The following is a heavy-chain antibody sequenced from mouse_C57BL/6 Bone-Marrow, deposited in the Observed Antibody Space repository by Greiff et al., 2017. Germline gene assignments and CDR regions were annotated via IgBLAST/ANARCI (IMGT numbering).Heavy chain of an antibody. CDR3: ARGGRRGYFDV. J-gene: IGHJ1*03. Sequence: VKLQQPGAELVKPGASVKLSCKASGYTFTSYWMHWVKQRPGQGLEWIGMIHPNSGSTNYNEKFKSKATLTVDKSSSTAYMQLSSLTSEDSAVYYCARGGRRGYFDVWGTGTTVTVSS. V-gene: IGHV1-64*01. CDR1: GYTFTSYW. CDR2: IHPNSGST.